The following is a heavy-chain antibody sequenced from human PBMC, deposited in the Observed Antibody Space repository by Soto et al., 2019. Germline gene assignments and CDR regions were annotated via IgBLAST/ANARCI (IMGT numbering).Heavy chain of an antibody. J-gene: IGHJ4*02. V-gene: IGHV4-31*03. CDR2: IYYSGST. CDR1: GGSISSGGYY. D-gene: IGHD3-10*01. CDR3: ARATRTVVRGVIKTSYYFDY. Sequence: QVQLQESGPGLVKPSQTLSLTCTVSGGSISSGGYYWSWIRQHPGKGLEWIGYIYYSGSTYYNPSLKSRVTISVDTSKNQFSLKLSSVTAADTAVYYCARATRTVVRGVIKTSYYFDYWGQGTLVTVSS.